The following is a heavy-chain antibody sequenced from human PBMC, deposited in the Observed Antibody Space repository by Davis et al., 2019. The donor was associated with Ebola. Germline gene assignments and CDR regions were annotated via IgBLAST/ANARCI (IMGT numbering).Heavy chain of an antibody. J-gene: IGHJ6*02. D-gene: IGHD3-10*01. CDR3: ARVEVQGVPDV. CDR1: GFTFSSYG. Sequence: GGSLRLSCAASGFTFSSYGVHWVRQAPGKGLEWVAVIWYDGSNKYYADSVKGRFTISRDNSKNTLYLQMNSLRAEDTAVYYCARVEVQGVPDVWGQGTTVTVSS. CDR2: IWYDGSNK. V-gene: IGHV3-33*08.